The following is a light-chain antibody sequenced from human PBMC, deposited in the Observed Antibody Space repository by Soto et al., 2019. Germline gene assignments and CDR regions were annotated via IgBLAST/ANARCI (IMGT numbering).Light chain of an antibody. V-gene: IGKV1-9*01. J-gene: IGKJ4*01. CDR2: AAS. CDR1: QGISSY. CDR3: LQLNSYPLT. Sequence: IQLTQSPSSLSASVGDRVTITCRASQGISSYLAWYQQKPGKAPKLLIFAASTLQSGVPSRFSGGGSGTDFTLSISSLQPEDSATYYCLQLNSYPLTFGGGTKVEVK.